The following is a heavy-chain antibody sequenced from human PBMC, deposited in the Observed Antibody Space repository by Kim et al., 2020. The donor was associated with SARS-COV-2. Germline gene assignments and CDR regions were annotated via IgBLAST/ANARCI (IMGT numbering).Heavy chain of an antibody. V-gene: IGHV4-34*01. Sequence: SRVTISVDTSKNQFALKLSSVTAADTAVYYCARFTYYDILTGYYKSWFDPWGQGTLVTVSS. J-gene: IGHJ5*02. D-gene: IGHD3-9*01. CDR3: ARFTYYDILTGYYKSWFDP.